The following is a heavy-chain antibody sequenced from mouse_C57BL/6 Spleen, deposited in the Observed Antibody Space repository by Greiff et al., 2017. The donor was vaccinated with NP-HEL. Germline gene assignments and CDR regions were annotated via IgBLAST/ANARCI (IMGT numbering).Heavy chain of an antibody. CDR1: GFTFSSYG. J-gene: IGHJ2*01. D-gene: IGHD1-1*01. V-gene: IGHV5-6*01. CDR3: ARHSGSSPYFDY. Sequence: EVKLVESGGDLVKPGGSLKLSCAASGFTFSSYGMSWIRQTPDKRLEWVATISSGGSYTYYPDSVKGRFTISRDNAKNTLYLQMSSLKSEDTAMYYCARHSGSSPYFDYWGQGTTLTVSS. CDR2: ISSGGSYT.